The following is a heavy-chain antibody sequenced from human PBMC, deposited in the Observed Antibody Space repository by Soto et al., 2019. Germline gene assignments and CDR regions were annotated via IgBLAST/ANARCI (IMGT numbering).Heavy chain of an antibody. V-gene: IGHV3-30-3*01. D-gene: IGHD5-18*01. CDR3: ARDHQAQSTAVVMN. Sequence: GGSLRLSCASSVFTFISYAMHWVRQAPGKGLEWVAVISYDGSNKYYADSVKGRFTISRDNSKNTLYLQMNSLRAEDTAVYYCARDHQAQSTAVVMNWGQGTLVTVSS. CDR1: VFTFISYA. CDR2: ISYDGSNK. J-gene: IGHJ4*02.